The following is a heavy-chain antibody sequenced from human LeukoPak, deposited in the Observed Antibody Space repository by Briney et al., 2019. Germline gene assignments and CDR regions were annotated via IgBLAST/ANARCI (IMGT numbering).Heavy chain of an antibody. CDR3: ARANYPLAY. V-gene: IGHV3-74*01. J-gene: IGHJ4*02. CDR1: GFTFSSYW. D-gene: IGHD1-7*01. Sequence: GGSLRLSCAASGFTFSSYWMDWVRQAPGKGLVWVARISADGTRTAYDDSVRGRFTISRNNAKNTLYLQMNSLRAEETPLYYCARANYPLAYWGQGTLVTVSS. CDR2: ISADGTRT.